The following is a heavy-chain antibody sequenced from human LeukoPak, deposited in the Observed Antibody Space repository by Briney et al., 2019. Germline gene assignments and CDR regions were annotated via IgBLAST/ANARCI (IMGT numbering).Heavy chain of an antibody. CDR3: ARARSYHYDSSGYPVTPKFDY. CDR1: GGSISSGGYS. CDR2: IYHSGST. V-gene: IGHV4-30-2*01. J-gene: IGHJ4*02. Sequence: SETLSLTCAVSGGSISSGGYSWSWIRQPPGKGLEWIGYIYHSGSTYYNPSLKSRVTISVDRSKNQFSLKLSSVTAADTAVYYCARARSYHYDSSGYPVTPKFDYWGQGTLVTVSS. D-gene: IGHD3-22*01.